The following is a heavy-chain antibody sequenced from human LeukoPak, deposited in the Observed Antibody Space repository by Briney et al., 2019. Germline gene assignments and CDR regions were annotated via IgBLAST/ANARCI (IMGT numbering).Heavy chain of an antibody. Sequence: SETLSLTCAVYGGSFSSYYWSWIRQPPGKGLEWIGYIYYSGSTNYNPSLKSRVIISVDTSKNQLSLMMTSVTAADTAVYYCARNSSGCSFDRWGQGTLVTVSS. J-gene: IGHJ4*02. CDR1: GGSFSSYY. CDR3: ARNSSGCSFDR. V-gene: IGHV4-59*08. D-gene: IGHD6-19*01. CDR2: IYYSGST.